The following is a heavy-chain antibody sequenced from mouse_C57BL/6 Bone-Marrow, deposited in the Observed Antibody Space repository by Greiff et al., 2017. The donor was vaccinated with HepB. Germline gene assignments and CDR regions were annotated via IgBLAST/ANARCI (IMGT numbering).Heavy chain of an antibody. D-gene: IGHD2-3*01. Sequence: VKDRFTISRDDSESMLYLQMNNLKTEDTAMYYCVRHAPLLSDGRYFDVWGTGTTVTVSS. J-gene: IGHJ1*03. CDR3: VRHAPLLSDGRYFDV. V-gene: IGHV10-1*01.